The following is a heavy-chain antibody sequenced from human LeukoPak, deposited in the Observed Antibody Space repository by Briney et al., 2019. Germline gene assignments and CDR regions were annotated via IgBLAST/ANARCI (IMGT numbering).Heavy chain of an antibody. J-gene: IGHJ4*01. D-gene: IGHD6-6*01. CDR3: ARGWSSSADY. Sequence: GGSLRLSCAASGFTFSNYEMYWVRQGPGKGLEWVSYISNSGDTIYYAGSVKGRFTISRDNAKDSLYLQMNSLRAEDMAVYYCARGWSSSADYWGHGTLVTVSS. CDR2: ISNSGDTI. CDR1: GFTFSNYE. V-gene: IGHV3-48*03.